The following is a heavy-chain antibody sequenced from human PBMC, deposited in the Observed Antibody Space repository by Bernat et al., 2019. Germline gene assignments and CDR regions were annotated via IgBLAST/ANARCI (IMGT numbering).Heavy chain of an antibody. J-gene: IGHJ4*02. Sequence: QVQLQQWGAGLLKPSETLSLTCAVYGGSFSGYYWSCIRQPPGKGLAWIGEINHRGSTNYNPSLKNRVTISVNTSKNQFCLKLSSVTAADTAVYYCARGSRSGSYFRTNRGHFDYWGQGTLVTVSS. CDR1: GGSFSGYY. CDR3: ARGSRSGSYFRTNRGHFDY. V-gene: IGHV4-34*01. D-gene: IGHD3-10*01. CDR2: INHRGST.